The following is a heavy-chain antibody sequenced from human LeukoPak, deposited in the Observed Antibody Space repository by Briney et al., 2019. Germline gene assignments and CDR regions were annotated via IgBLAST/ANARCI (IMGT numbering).Heavy chain of an antibody. V-gene: IGHV4-39*01. CDR2: IYYSGST. CDR1: GGSISSSSYY. Sequence: SETLSLTCTASGGSISSSSYYWGWIRQPPGKGLEWIGTIYYSGSTYYNPSLKSRVSISVDTSKNQFSLRLTSVTATDTAVYYCARQGDGGRAFDYWGQGILVTLSS. J-gene: IGHJ4*02. D-gene: IGHD4-23*01. CDR3: ARQGDGGRAFDY.